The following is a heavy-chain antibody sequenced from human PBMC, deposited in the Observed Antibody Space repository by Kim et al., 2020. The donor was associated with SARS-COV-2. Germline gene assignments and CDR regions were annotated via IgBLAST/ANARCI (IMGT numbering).Heavy chain of an antibody. J-gene: IGHJ6*02. V-gene: IGHV3-74*01. D-gene: IGHD3-10*01. CDR3: ARGFFRDSFDV. CDR2: ISSDGSIT. CDR1: RFTFNNYW. Sequence: GGSLRLSCAVSRFTFNNYWINWVRHAPGKGLVWVSRISSDGSITNYADSVKGRFTMSRDNADNTLYLQMNSLRAEDTAVYYCARGFFRDSFDVRGQGTTVTVS.